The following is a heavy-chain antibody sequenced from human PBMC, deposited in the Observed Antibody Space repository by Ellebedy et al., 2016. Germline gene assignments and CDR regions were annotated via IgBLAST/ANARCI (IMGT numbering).Heavy chain of an antibody. V-gene: IGHV1-46*01. CDR2: INPSGGST. Sequence: ASVKVSXKASGYTFTSYYMHWVRQAPGQGLEWMGIINPSGGSTSYAQKFQGRVTMTRDTSTSTVYMELSSLRSEDTAVYYCARESGSLVYMDVWGKGTTVTVSS. D-gene: IGHD5-12*01. CDR1: GYTFTSYY. J-gene: IGHJ6*03. CDR3: ARESGSLVYMDV.